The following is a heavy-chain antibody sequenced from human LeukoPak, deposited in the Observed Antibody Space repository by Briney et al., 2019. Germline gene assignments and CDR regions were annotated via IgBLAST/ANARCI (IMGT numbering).Heavy chain of an antibody. CDR3: ARDTQVGLDY. CDR1: GFALSSYG. CDR2: IWYDGSNK. V-gene: IGHV3-33*01. D-gene: IGHD1-26*01. J-gene: IGHJ4*02. Sequence: GSLRLSCAASGFALSSYGMHWVRRAPGKGLEWVAVIWYDGSNKYYADSVKGRFTISRDNSKNTLYLQMNSLRAEDTAVYYCARDTQVGLDYWGQGTLVTVSS.